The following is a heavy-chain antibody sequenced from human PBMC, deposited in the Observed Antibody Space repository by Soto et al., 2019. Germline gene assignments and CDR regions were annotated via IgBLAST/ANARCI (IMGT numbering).Heavy chain of an antibody. CDR3: ARHTSGWYNF. CDR2: IYYSGST. V-gene: IGHV4-59*08. CDR1: GGSISSYY. J-gene: IGHJ4*02. Sequence: PSETLSLTCTVFGGSISSYYWSWIRQPPGKGLEWIGYIYYSGSTNYNPSLQSRVTISVDTSKNQFSLKLSSVTAADTAMYYCARHTSGWYNFWGRGTLVTVSS. D-gene: IGHD6-19*01.